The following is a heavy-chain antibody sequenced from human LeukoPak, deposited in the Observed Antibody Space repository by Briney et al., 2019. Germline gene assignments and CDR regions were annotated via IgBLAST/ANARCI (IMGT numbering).Heavy chain of an antibody. Sequence: SETLSLTCTVSGGSISSGGYYWSWIRQHPGKGLEWIGYIYYSGGTYYNPSLKSRVTISVDTSKNQFSLKLSSVTAADTAVYYCAAVVAATPHYYYYYMDVWGKGTTVTVSS. CDR1: GGSISSGGYY. D-gene: IGHD2-15*01. V-gene: IGHV4-31*03. CDR3: AAVVAATPHYYYYYMDV. J-gene: IGHJ6*03. CDR2: IYYSGGT.